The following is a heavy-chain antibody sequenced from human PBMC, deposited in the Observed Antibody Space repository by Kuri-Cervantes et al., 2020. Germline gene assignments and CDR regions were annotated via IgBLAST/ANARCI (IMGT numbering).Heavy chain of an antibody. D-gene: IGHD3-16*01. CDR3: ARNSGGIDS. J-gene: IGHJ5*01. V-gene: IGHV3-74*03. CDR2: NNRDGSTT. CDR1: GFTFSSSW. Sequence: GLRCRSCVASGFTFSSSWLLWVRQAPGKGLVWVSHNNRDGSTTAYGDSVKGRFTNPRDNAENTLYLQMNSLRAEDTAVYYCARNSGGIDSWGQGTLVTVSS.